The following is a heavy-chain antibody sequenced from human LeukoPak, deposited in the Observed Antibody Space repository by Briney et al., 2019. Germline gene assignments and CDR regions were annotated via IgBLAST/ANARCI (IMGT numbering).Heavy chain of an antibody. CDR3: ASSPFYDFWSGYLSTAFDI. CDR1: GGSISSYY. D-gene: IGHD3-3*01. CDR2: IYTSGST. V-gene: IGHV4-4*09. J-gene: IGHJ3*02. Sequence: SETLSLTCTVSGGSISSYYWSWIRQPLGKGLEWIGYIYTSGSTNYNPSLKSRVTISVDTSKNQFSLKLSSVTAADTAVYYCASSPFYDFWSGYLSTAFDIWGQGTMVTVSS.